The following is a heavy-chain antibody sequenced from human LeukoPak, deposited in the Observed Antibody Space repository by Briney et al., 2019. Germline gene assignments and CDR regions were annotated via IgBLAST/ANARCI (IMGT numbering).Heavy chain of an antibody. V-gene: IGHV3-48*01. CDR3: AREITPSPYYFDY. CDR2: ISSSSSTI. CDR1: VFTFRSYS. Sequence: PGGSLRLSCAASVFTFRSYSMNWVRQAPGKGLEGVSYISSSSSTIYYADSVKGRFTISRDNAKNSLYLQMNSLRAEDTAVYYCAREITPSPYYFDYWGQGTLVTVSS. J-gene: IGHJ4*02.